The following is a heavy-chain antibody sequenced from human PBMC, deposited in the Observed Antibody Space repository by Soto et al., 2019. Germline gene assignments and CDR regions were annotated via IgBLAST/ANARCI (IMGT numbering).Heavy chain of an antibody. CDR2: INPSGGST. CDR1: GYTFTSYY. Sequence: QVQLVQSGAEVKKPGASVKVSCKASGYTFTSYYMHWVRQAPGQGLESMGIINPSGGSTSYAQKFQGRVTMTRDTSTSTVYMELSSLRSEDTAVYYSARALRVFCGGDCYSFVYWGQGTLVTVSS. D-gene: IGHD2-21*02. J-gene: IGHJ4*02. V-gene: IGHV1-46*01. CDR3: ARALRVFCGGDCYSFVY.